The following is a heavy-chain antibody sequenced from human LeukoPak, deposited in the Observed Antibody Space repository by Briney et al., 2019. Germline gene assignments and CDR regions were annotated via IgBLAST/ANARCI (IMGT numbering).Heavy chain of an antibody. CDR2: FDPEKGET. Sequence: ASVKVSCKVSGYTLTELSMHWVRQAPGKGFEWMGRFDPEKGETIYAQKFQGRVTMTRDMSTSTVYMELSSLRSEDTAVYYCASLAAGSDYWGQGTLVTVSS. D-gene: IGHD6-19*01. V-gene: IGHV1-24*01. J-gene: IGHJ4*02. CDR3: ASLAAGSDY. CDR1: GYTLTELS.